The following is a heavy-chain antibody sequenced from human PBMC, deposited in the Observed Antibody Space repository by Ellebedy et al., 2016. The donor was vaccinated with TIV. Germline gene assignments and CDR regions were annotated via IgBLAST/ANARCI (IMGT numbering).Heavy chain of an antibody. Sequence: ASVKVSXKASGYMFTDYYMHWVRQALGQGLEWMGWINPNSGGTNYAQKFQGRVTMTRDTSISTAYMELSRVRSDDTAMYYCAREGDLPRGNWFDPWGQGTLVTVSS. CDR2: INPNSGGT. D-gene: IGHD3-16*01. J-gene: IGHJ5*02. CDR3: AREGDLPRGNWFDP. CDR1: GYMFTDYY. V-gene: IGHV1-2*02.